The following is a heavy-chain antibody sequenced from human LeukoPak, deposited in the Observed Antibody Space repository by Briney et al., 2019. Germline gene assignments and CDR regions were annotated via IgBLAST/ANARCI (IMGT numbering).Heavy chain of an antibody. CDR3: ARSSIGSGSNFDY. D-gene: IGHD3-10*01. Sequence: NPSETLSLTCSVSADSITNYYWNWIRQPAGKGLDWIGRIYINGITNYNPSLKSRVTMSVDTSKNHFSLKLSSVTAADTAVYYCARSSIGSGSNFDYWGQGTLVTVSS. J-gene: IGHJ4*02. V-gene: IGHV4-4*07. CDR2: IYINGIT. CDR1: ADSITNYY.